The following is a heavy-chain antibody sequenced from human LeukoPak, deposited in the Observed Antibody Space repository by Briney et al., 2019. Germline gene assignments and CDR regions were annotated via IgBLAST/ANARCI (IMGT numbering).Heavy chain of an antibody. V-gene: IGHV4-59*08. CDR2: IYYSGST. CDR3: ARHGIAARPLYFDY. CDR1: GGSISSYY. J-gene: IGHJ4*02. D-gene: IGHD6-6*01. Sequence: SETLSLTCTVSGGSISSYYWSWIRQPPGKGLEWIGYIYYSGSTNYNPSLKSRVTISVDTSKNQFSLKLSSVTAADTAVYYCARHGIAARPLYFDYRGQGTLVTVSS.